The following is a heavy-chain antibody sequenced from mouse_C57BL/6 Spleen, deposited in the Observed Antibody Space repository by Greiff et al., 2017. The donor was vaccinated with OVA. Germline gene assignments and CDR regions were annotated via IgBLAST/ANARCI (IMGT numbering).Heavy chain of an antibody. CDR1: GFTFSDYG. CDR3: ARDPYDYDWYFDV. J-gene: IGHJ1*03. V-gene: IGHV5-17*01. Sequence: EVQLVESGGGLVKPGGSLHLSCAASGFTFSDYGMHWVRQAPEKGLEWVAHITSGSSTIYYADTVKGRFTISRDNAKNTLFLQMTSLRSEDTAMYYCARDPYDYDWYFDVWGTGTTVTVSS. D-gene: IGHD2-4*01. CDR2: ITSGSSTI.